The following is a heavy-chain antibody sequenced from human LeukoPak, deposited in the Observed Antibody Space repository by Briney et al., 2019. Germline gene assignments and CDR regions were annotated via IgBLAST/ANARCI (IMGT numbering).Heavy chain of an antibody. CDR2: ISDSSAM. CDR3: ARDGGYSGYDADC. CDR1: GFTFSTYS. Sequence: PGGSLRLSCAASGFTFSTYSMKWVRQAPGKGLEWVSYISDSSAMYYADSVRGRFTISRENDKNSLFLQMNSLRAEDTAVYYGARDGGYSGYDADCWGQGTLVTVSS. J-gene: IGHJ4*02. V-gene: IGHV3-48*01. D-gene: IGHD5-12*01.